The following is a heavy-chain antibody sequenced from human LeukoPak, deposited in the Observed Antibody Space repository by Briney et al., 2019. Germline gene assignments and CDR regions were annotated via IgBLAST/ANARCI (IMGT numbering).Heavy chain of an antibody. V-gene: IGHV1-69*13. J-gene: IGHJ6*02. CDR3: ARSPLSSRWYMYYYGMDV. CDR2: IIPIFGTA. CDR1: GDTFSSYA. D-gene: IGHD6-13*01. Sequence: ASVKVSCKASGDTFSSYAISWVRQAPGQGLEWMGGIIPIFGTANYAQKFQGRVTITADESTSTAYMELSSLRSEDTAVYYCARSPLSSRWYMYYYGMDVWGQGTTVTVSS.